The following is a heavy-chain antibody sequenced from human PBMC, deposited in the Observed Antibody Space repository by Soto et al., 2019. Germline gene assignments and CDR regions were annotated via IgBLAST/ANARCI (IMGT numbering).Heavy chain of an antibody. Sequence: GASVKVSCKASGYTFTSYVISWVRQAPGQGLEWMGWISAYNGSTNYAQRLQGRVTMTTDTSTSTAYLGLRSLRSDDTAVYYGAGGEVGRGIAVAGAPYSYYGMDVWG. CDR3: AGGEVGRGIAVAGAPYSYYGMDV. CDR2: ISAYNGST. V-gene: IGHV1-18*04. J-gene: IGHJ6*02. D-gene: IGHD6-19*01. CDR1: GYTFTSYV.